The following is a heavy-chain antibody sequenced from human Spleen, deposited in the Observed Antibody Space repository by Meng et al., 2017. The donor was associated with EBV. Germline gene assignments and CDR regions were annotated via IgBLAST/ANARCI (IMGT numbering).Heavy chain of an antibody. CDR2: LIPIFGTA. Sequence: QWQLVPSGGEVTKPGSSVKVSCKASGGTFSRYAISWVRQAPGQGLEWMGGLIPIFGTANYAQKFQGRVTITADKSTSTAYMELSSLRSEDTAVYYCARDSPLLSSSWLYGMDVWGQGTTVTVSS. V-gene: IGHV1-69*06. CDR3: ARDSPLLSSSWLYGMDV. J-gene: IGHJ6*02. CDR1: GGTFSRYA. D-gene: IGHD6-13*01.